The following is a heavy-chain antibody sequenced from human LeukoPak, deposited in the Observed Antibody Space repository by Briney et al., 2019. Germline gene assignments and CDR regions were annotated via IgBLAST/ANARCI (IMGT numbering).Heavy chain of an antibody. V-gene: IGHV4-31*03. CDR1: GGSISSGGYY. J-gene: IGHJ5*02. D-gene: IGHD3-22*01. CDR2: IYYSGST. Sequence: SQTLSLTCTVSGGSISSGGYYWSWIRQHPGKGLEWIGYIYYSGSTYYNPSLKSRVTISVDTSKNQFSLKLSSVTAADTAVYYWAKQKRGDYYDSSGTFDPWGQGTLVTASS. CDR3: AKQKRGDYYDSSGTFDP.